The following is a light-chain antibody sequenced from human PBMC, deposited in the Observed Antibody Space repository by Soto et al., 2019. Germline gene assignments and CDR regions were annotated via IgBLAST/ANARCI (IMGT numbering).Light chain of an antibody. V-gene: IGKV1-12*01. Sequence: DIQMTQSPSSVSASVGDRVTITCRASQGISSLLAWYQQKPGKAPNLLIHTASSLQSGVPSRFRGSGSATYFPLTISSLQPEDFATYYCQQANSFPLTFGGGTKVEIK. J-gene: IGKJ4*01. CDR2: TAS. CDR1: QGISSL. CDR3: QQANSFPLT.